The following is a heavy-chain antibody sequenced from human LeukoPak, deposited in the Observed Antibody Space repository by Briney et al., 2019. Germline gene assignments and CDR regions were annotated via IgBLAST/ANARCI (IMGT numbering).Heavy chain of an antibody. Sequence: GGSLRLSCAASEFTFSSYGMHWVRQAPGKGLEWVAVIWYDGSNKYYADSVKGRFTISRDNSKNTVYLQMNSLRAEDTAVYYCARALGWLQHNDFWGQGTLVTVSS. J-gene: IGHJ4*02. D-gene: IGHD5-24*01. V-gene: IGHV3-33*01. CDR2: IWYDGSNK. CDR1: EFTFSSYG. CDR3: ARALGWLQHNDF.